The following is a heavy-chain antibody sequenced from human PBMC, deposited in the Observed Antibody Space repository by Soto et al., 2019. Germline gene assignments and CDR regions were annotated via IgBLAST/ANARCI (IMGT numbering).Heavy chain of an antibody. D-gene: IGHD3-22*01. CDR2: IYYSGST. V-gene: IGHV4-31*03. CDR1: GGSISSGGYY. Sequence: QVQLQESGPGLVKPSQTLSLTCTVSGGSISSGGYYWSWIRQHPGKGLEWIGYIYYSGSTYYNPSRKSRLTISVDTSKNPLSLKLSSVTAADTAVYYCARDQGNYYDSSGYLAPGPHLYYWGQGTLVTVSS. J-gene: IGHJ4*02. CDR3: ARDQGNYYDSSGYLAPGPHLYY.